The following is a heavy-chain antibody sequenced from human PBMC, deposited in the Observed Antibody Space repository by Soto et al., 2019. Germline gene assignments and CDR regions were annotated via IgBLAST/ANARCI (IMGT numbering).Heavy chain of an antibody. V-gene: IGHV3-30*04. CDR1: GFTFSSYA. J-gene: IGHJ3*02. Sequence: QELLVESGEGVVQPGRSLRLSCAASGFTFSSYAIHWVRQAPGKGLEWVALISYDGNKKYYADSVQGRFTISRDNSKNALYLQMNSLRNEDAAVYYCARRNYGDYAGALDIWGQGTMVTVSS. CDR2: ISYDGNKK. D-gene: IGHD4-17*01. CDR3: ARRNYGDYAGALDI.